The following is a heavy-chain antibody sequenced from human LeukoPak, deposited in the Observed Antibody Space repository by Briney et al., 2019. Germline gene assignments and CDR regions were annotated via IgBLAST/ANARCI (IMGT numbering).Heavy chain of an antibody. J-gene: IGHJ4*02. CDR1: GFTFNNYW. V-gene: IGHV3-21*01. CDR3: ARERVEYQLLSKRWVYYFDY. CDR2: ISSSSSDYI. Sequence: PGGSLRLSFAASGFTFNNYWMSWVRQAPGKGLEWVSSISSSSSDYIYYADSVKGRFTISRDNAKNSLYLQMNSLRAEDTAFYYCARERVEYQLLSKRWVYYFDYWGQGTLVTVSS. D-gene: IGHD2-2*01.